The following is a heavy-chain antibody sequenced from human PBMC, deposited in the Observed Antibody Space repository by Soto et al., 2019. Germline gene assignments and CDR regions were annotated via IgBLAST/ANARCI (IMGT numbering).Heavy chain of an antibody. CDR1: GFTFSSYG. D-gene: IGHD3-3*01. CDR3: ARDLYDFWSGYYFGCVDY. J-gene: IGHJ4*02. Sequence: PGGSLRLSCAASGFTFSSYGMHWVRQAPGKGLEWVAVIWYDGSNKYYADSVKGRFTISRDNSKNTLYLQMNSLRAEDTAVYYCARDLYDFWSGYYFGCVDYWGQGTLVTVSS. V-gene: IGHV3-33*01. CDR2: IWYDGSNK.